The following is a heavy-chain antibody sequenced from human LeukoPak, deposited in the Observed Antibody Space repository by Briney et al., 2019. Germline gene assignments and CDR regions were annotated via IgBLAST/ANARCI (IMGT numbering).Heavy chain of an antibody. Sequence: SETLSLTCAVSGGSISSGGYSWSWIRQPPGKGLEWIGYIYHSGSTYYNPSLKSRVTISVDRSKNQFSLKLSSVTAADTAVYYCARGAPSYDYVWGSYRFDYWGQGTLVTVSS. D-gene: IGHD3-16*02. V-gene: IGHV4-30-2*01. CDR3: ARGAPSYDYVWGSYRFDY. CDR2: IYHSGST. CDR1: GGSISSGGYS. J-gene: IGHJ4*02.